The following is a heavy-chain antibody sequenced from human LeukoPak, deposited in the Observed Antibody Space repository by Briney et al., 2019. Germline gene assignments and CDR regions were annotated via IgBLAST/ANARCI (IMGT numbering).Heavy chain of an antibody. D-gene: IGHD3-3*01. V-gene: IGHV4-59*01. Sequence: SETLSLTCTVSGGSISSYYWSWIRQPPGKGLEWIGYIYYSGSTNYNPSLKSRGTISVDTSKNQFSLKLSSVTAADTAVYYCARALRFLEWQTDPNYYMDVWGKGTTVTVSS. CDR1: GGSISSYY. CDR3: ARALRFLEWQTDPNYYMDV. CDR2: IYYSGST. J-gene: IGHJ6*03.